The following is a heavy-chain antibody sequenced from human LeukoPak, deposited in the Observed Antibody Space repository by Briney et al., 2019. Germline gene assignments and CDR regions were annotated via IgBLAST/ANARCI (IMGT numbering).Heavy chain of an antibody. CDR2: LSYDGRNK. Sequence: PGGSLRLSCAASGFTSSSYGMHWVRQAPGKGLEWLAVLSYDGRNKYYADSVKGRFTISRDNSKNTLYLQMNSLRAEDTAVYYCAKDSDSYASDYYFDYWGQGTLVTVSS. V-gene: IGHV3-30*18. CDR3: AKDSDSYASDYYFDY. CDR1: GFTSSSYG. J-gene: IGHJ4*02. D-gene: IGHD5-18*01.